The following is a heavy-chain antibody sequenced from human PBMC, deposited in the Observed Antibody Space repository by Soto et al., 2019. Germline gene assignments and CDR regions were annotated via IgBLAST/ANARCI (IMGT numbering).Heavy chain of an antibody. Sequence: EVQLVESGGGLVQPGGSLRLSCAASGFTFSSYSMNWVRQAPGKGLEWVSYISSSSSTIYYADSVKGRFTISRDNAKNSLYLQMNSLRAEDTAVYYCARAPEYDFWSGYYTHYYYYYMDVWGKGTTVTVSS. CDR3: ARAPEYDFWSGYYTHYYYYYMDV. D-gene: IGHD3-3*01. CDR1: GFTFSSYS. J-gene: IGHJ6*03. V-gene: IGHV3-48*01. CDR2: ISSSSSTI.